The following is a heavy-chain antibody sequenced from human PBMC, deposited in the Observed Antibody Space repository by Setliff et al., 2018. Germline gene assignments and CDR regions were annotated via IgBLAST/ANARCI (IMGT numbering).Heavy chain of an antibody. V-gene: IGHV4-39*06. Sequence: SETLSLTCTVSGDSISSSRYYWAWIRQPPGKGLEWIGSVYYSGTTYYNPSLKSRLTMSVDTSKNQFTLKVISVTAADTAVYYCARLSCSSNSCPFDFWVQGTLVTVSS. CDR1: GDSISSSRYY. CDR3: ARLSCSSNSCPFDF. D-gene: IGHD2-2*01. J-gene: IGHJ4*02. CDR2: VYYSGTT.